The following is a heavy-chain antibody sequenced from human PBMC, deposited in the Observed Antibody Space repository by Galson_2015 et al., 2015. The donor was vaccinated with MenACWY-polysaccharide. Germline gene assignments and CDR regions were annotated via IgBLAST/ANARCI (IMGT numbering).Heavy chain of an antibody. D-gene: IGHD4-17*01. CDR3: ARGPTVTTFYYYGMDV. V-gene: IGHV6-1*01. J-gene: IGHJ6*02. CDR2: TYYRSKWYN. Sequence: CAISGDSVSSNSAAWNWIRQSPSRGLEWLGRTYYRSKWYNDYAVSVKSRITINPDTSKNQFSLQLNSVTPEDTAVYYCARGPTVTTFYYYGMDVWGQGTTVTVS. CDR1: GDSVSSNSAA.